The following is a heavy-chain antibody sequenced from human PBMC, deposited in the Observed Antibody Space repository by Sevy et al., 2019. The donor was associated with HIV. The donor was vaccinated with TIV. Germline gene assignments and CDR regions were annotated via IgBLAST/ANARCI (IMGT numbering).Heavy chain of an antibody. CDR3: ARGGPLVDAALIPWGMDV. V-gene: IGHV3-7*01. CDR2: IKQGGNEK. D-gene: IGHD5-18*01. Sequence: GGSLRLSCAASGFTFSNYWMNWVRQAPGKGLEWVANIKQGGNEKYYVDSVKGRFTLSRDKAQNSMTLQMNSLRAEDTAVYYCARGGPLVDAALIPWGMDVWGQGTTVTVSS. J-gene: IGHJ6*02. CDR1: GFTFSNYW.